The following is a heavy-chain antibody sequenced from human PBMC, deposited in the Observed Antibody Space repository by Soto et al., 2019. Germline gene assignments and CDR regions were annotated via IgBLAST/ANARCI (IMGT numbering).Heavy chain of an antibody. Sequence: GGSLRLSGAASGFTFSSYGMHWVRQAPGKGLEWVAVISYDGSNKYYADSVKGRFTISRDNSKNTLYLQMNSLRAEDTAVYYCAKDISKAFDIWGQGTMVTVSS. CDR1: GFTFSSYG. CDR3: AKDISKAFDI. V-gene: IGHV3-30*18. J-gene: IGHJ3*02. CDR2: ISYDGSNK.